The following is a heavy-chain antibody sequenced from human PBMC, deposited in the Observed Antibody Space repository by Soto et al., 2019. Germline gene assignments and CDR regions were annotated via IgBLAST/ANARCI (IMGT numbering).Heavy chain of an antibody. V-gene: IGHV3-53*02. CDR3: AILSN. Sequence: EVQLVETGGGLIQPGGSLRLSCAASGFTVSSNYMNWVRQAPGKGLEWVSIIYSDGTTSYADSVKGRFTISRYNFKNTLHLQMNSLRAEDTAVYYCAILSNWGQGTLVTVSS. CDR2: IYSDGTT. D-gene: IGHD6-6*01. CDR1: GFTVSSNY. J-gene: IGHJ4*02.